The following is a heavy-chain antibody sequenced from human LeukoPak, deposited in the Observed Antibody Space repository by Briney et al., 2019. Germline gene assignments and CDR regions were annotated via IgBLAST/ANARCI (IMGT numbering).Heavy chain of an antibody. CDR1: GFTFSSYA. V-gene: IGHV3-23*01. J-gene: IGHJ4*02. Sequence: GGTLRLSCAASGFTFSSYAMSWVRQAPGKGLECISGFSGSGGSTYYADSVKGRFTISRDNSKNTLYLQMNSLRAEDTAVYYCAKAEHYSSGVPDYWGQGTLVTVSS. CDR2: FSGSGGST. CDR3: AKAEHYSSGVPDY. D-gene: IGHD2-15*01.